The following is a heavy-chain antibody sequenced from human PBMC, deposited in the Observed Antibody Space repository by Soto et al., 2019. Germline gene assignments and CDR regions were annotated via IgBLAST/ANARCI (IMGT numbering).Heavy chain of an antibody. CDR2: AHSGGRS. J-gene: IGHJ4*02. V-gene: IGHV4-61*01. CDR1: GDSVNSENYY. Sequence: VQLRESGPGLVKPSGTLSLTCSVSGDSVNSENYYWTWIRQSPGKGLEWIGYAHSGGRSDYNPSLKSRVTISLNTPVNQFSLQLTSVTAADTAIYYCAREIRGYSRALDYWGQGTLVAVSS. D-gene: IGHD5-18*01. CDR3: AREIRGYSRALDY.